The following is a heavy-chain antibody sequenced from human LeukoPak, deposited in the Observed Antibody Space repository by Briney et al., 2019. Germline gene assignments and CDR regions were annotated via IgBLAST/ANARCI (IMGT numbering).Heavy chain of an antibody. D-gene: IGHD3-10*01. CDR1: GGSISRGSYY. V-gene: IGHV4-61*02. CDR2: IYSSGST. Sequence: SQTLSLTCTVSGGSISRGSYYWSWIRQPAGKGLEWIGRIYSSGSTNYKPSLKSRVSLSVDTSKNQFSLKLSSVTAADTAVYYCARAVGFYGSGSYYNLYWYLDNWGQGTLVTVSS. J-gene: IGHJ4*02. CDR3: ARAVGFYGSGSYYNLYWYLDN.